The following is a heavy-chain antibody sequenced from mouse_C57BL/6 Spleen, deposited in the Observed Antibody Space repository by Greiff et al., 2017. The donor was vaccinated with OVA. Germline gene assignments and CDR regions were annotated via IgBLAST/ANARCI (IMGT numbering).Heavy chain of an antibody. V-gene: IGHV14-4*01. D-gene: IGHD2-4*01. CDR3: TRGNDYDLGAWFAY. CDR2: IDPENGDT. J-gene: IGHJ3*01. Sequence: VQLQQSGAELVRPGASVKLSCTASGFNIKDDYMHWVKQRPEQGLEWIGWIDPENGDTEYASKFQGKATITADTSSNTAYLQLSSLTSEDTAVYYCTRGNDYDLGAWFAYWGQGTLVTVSA. CDR1: GFNIKDDY.